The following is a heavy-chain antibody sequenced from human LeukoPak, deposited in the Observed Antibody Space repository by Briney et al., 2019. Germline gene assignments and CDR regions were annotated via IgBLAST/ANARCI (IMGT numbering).Heavy chain of an antibody. CDR2: IVVGSGNT. CDR1: GYTFTGYY. D-gene: IGHD3-22*01. J-gene: IGHJ4*02. CDR3: AAGRSDYYDSSGQIDY. V-gene: IGHV1-58*02. Sequence: WASVKVSCKASGYTFTGYYMQWVRQARGQRLEWIGWIVVGSGNTNYAQKFQERVAITRDMSTSTAYMELSSLRSEDTAVYYCAAGRSDYYDSSGQIDYWGQGTLVTVSS.